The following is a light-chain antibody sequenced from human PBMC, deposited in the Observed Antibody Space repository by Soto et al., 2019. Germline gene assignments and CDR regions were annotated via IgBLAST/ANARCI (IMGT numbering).Light chain of an antibody. CDR3: QQRSNWPPWT. Sequence: EIVLTQSPATLSLSPGERATLSCRASQSVSSYLAWYQQKPGQAPRLLIYDASNRATGIPARFRGSGSGTDFTLTISSLEPEDCAVYSGQQRSNWPPWTFGQGTKVDIK. J-gene: IGKJ1*01. CDR2: DAS. CDR1: QSVSSY. V-gene: IGKV3-11*01.